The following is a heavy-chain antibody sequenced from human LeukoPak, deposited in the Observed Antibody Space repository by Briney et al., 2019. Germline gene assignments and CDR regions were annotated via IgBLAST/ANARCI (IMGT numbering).Heavy chain of an antibody. V-gene: IGHV3-7*01. CDR2: IGGDGDKK. CDR3: ARDRGWRLLDY. D-gene: IGHD6-25*01. Sequence: GGSLRLSCAASGLTFSSQWMTWVRQAPGKGLEWLANIGGDGDKKFYVDSVKGRFTISRDNAENSLYLQMNNLRVEDTAVYYCARDRGWRLLDYWGQGTLVTVSP. CDR1: GLTFSSQW. J-gene: IGHJ4*02.